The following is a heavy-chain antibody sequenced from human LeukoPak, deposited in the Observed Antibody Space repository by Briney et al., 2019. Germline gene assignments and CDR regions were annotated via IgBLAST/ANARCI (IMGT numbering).Heavy chain of an antibody. J-gene: IGHJ5*02. CDR3: VRGPASLSPYDFWSGYHDGWFDP. CDR1: GYTFTSYD. Sequence: GASVKVSCKASGYTFTSYDINLVRQATGQGLEWMGRVNPNSGNTGYAQKFQGRVTITRHTSISTAYMELSSLRSEDTAVYYCVRGPASLSPYDFWSGYHDGWFDPWGQGTLVTVSS. V-gene: IGHV1-8*03. CDR2: VNPNSGNT. D-gene: IGHD3-3*01.